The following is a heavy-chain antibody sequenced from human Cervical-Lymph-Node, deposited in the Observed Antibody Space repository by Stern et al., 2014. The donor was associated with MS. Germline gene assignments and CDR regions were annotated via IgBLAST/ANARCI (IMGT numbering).Heavy chain of an antibody. CDR3: ARSRDAYSPLAY. Sequence: VQLVESGPGLVKPSETLSLTCTVSGGSISGYDCRLIRQPPGKGLEWIGHIYYSGSTNYIPSLKSRVSISIDTPKNQFSLKLSSVTAADTAVYYCARSRDAYSPLAYWGQGALVTVSS. J-gene: IGHJ4*02. V-gene: IGHV4-59*01. CDR2: IYYSGST. D-gene: IGHD5-24*01. CDR1: GGSISGYD.